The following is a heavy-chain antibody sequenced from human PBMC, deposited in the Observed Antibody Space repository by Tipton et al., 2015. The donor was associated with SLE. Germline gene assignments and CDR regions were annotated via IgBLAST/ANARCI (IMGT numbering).Heavy chain of an antibody. CDR3: AKDVRSGPFGGYFDP. D-gene: IGHD2/OR15-2a*01. V-gene: IGHV3-43*01. J-gene: IGHJ4*02. CDR2: ITWDGGST. Sequence: SLRLSCAASGFTFDDYTMHWVRQRPGKGLEWVSLITWDGGSTDFADFVKGRFTISRDNSKSSLFLQMNSLTPDDTAFYYCAKDVRSGPFGGYFDPWGQGTLVTVSS. CDR1: GFTFDDYT.